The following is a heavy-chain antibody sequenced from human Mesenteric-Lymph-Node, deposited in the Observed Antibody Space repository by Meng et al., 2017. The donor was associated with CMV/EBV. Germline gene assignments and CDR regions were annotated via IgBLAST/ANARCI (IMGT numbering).Heavy chain of an antibody. CDR3: ARAPEWSRLDY. D-gene: IGHD3-3*01. Sequence: SETLSLTCAVYGGSFSEHYWSWVRQTPGKRLEWIGEITNRGGTNYNPSLKSRVTISADASKSQFSLKLTSMSAADTAVYYCARAPEWSRLDYWGQGTLVTVSS. CDR1: GGSFSEHY. V-gene: IGHV4-34*01. CDR2: ITNRGGT. J-gene: IGHJ4*02.